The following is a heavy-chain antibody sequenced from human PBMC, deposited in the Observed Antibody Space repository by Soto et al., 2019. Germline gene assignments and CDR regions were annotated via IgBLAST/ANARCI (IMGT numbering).Heavy chain of an antibody. J-gene: IGHJ4*02. CDR3: ARDPPPPDY. CDR2: ISAYNGNT. V-gene: IGHV1-18*01. Sequence: QVQLVQSGAEVKKPGASVKVSCKASGYTFASYAISWMRQAPGQGLEWMGWISAYNGNTNYAQKLQGRVTMTTDTSTSPAYMELRSRRSDDTAVYDCARDPPPPDYWGQGTLVTVSS. CDR1: GYTFASYA.